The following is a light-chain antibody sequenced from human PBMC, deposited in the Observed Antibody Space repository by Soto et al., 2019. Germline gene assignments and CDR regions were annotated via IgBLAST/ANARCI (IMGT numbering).Light chain of an antibody. V-gene: IGLV2-14*01. CDR3: SSYTSSSTYV. CDR2: EFI. J-gene: IGLJ1*01. CDR1: SSDVGGYNY. Sequence: QPALTQPASVPASPGQSITISCTGTSSDVGGYNYVSWYQQHSGKAPKLMIYEFINRLSGVSNRFSGSKSGNTAFLTISGLQAEVEADYYCSSYTSSSTYVLGTGTKVTVL.